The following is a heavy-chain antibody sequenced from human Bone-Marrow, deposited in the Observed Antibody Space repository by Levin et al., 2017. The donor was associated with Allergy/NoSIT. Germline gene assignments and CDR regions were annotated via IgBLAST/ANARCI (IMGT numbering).Heavy chain of an antibody. Sequence: GGSLRLSCKGFGSNFSTYWIGWVRQMSGKGLEWMGIIYPGDSETRYSPSFEGQVRMSVDKSISTAYLQWSSLKASDTAMYYCARRGCPGTSCSFQYWGQGTLVTVSS. CDR2: IYPGDSET. CDR1: GSNFSTYW. CDR3: ARRGCPGTSCSFQY. J-gene: IGHJ1*01. D-gene: IGHD2-2*01. V-gene: IGHV5-51*01.